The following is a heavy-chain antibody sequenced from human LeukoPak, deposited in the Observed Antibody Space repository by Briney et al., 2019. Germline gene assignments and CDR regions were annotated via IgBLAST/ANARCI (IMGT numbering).Heavy chain of an antibody. CDR2: ISSSSSYI. D-gene: IGHD2-8*01. J-gene: IGHJ4*02. CDR3: ARRLGYCTNGVCYNYFDY. V-gene: IGHV3-21*01. CDR1: GFTFSSYS. Sequence: GGSLRLSCAASGFTFSSYSMNWVRQAPGKGLEWVSSISSSSSYINYADSVKGRFTISRDNAKNSLYLQMNSLRAEDTAVYYCARRLGYCTNGVCYNYFDYWGQGTLVTVSS.